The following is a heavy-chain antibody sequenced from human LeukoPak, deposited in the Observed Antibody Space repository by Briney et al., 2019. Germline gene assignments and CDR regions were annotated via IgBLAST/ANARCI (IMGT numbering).Heavy chain of an antibody. CDR2: ISGSDGGT. Sequence: PGGSLRLSCAASGFTFSSCGMTWVRQAPGKGLEWVSSISGSDGGTYYADSVKGRFAISRDNSKNTLYLQMNSLRAEDTAVYYCAKDKGWGYSTYDYYGMDVWGQGTTVTVSS. V-gene: IGHV3-23*01. D-gene: IGHD1-26*01. CDR1: GFTFSSCG. CDR3: AKDKGWGYSTYDYYGMDV. J-gene: IGHJ6*02.